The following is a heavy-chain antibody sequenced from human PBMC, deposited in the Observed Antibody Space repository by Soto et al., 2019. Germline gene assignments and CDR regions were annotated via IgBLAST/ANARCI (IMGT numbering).Heavy chain of an antibody. CDR3: ARNQLLLRAFDI. Sequence: GGSLRLSCAASGFTFSSYAMHWVRQAPGKGLEYVSAISSNGGSTYYANSVKGRFTISRDNSKNTLYLQMGSLRAEDMAVYYCARNQLLLRAFDIWGQGTMVTVSS. J-gene: IGHJ3*02. CDR1: GFTFSSYA. V-gene: IGHV3-64*01. D-gene: IGHD2-2*01. CDR2: ISSNGGST.